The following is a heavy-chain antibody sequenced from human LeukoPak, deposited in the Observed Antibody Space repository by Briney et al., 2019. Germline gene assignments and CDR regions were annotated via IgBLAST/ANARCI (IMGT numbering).Heavy chain of an antibody. J-gene: IGHJ6*03. V-gene: IGHV3-23*01. CDR2: VSGSGGRT. CDR1: GFSFNNNA. CDR3: AKAFSRRVSPVRDYYYMDV. D-gene: IGHD3-3*02. Sequence: PGGSLRLSCGASGFSFNNNAMTWVRQAPGKGLEWVSSVSGSGGRTNYADSVRGQFTISRDNSKTILYLQMNSLGAADTAVYYCAKAFSRRVSPVRDYYYMDVWGKGTTVTVSS.